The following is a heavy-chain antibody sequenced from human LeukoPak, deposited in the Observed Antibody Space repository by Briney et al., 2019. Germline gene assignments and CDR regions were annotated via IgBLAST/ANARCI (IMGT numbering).Heavy chain of an antibody. V-gene: IGHV4-39*07. Sequence: PSETLSLTCTVSGGSISSSSYYWGWIRQPPGKGLEWIGSIYYSGSTYYNPSLKSRVTISVDTSKNQFSLKLSSVTAADMAVYYCARVVYSSSWYYYYYYMDVWGKGTTVTVSS. CDR3: ARVVYSSSWYYYYYYMDV. D-gene: IGHD6-13*01. CDR2: IYYSGST. CDR1: GGSISSSSYY. J-gene: IGHJ6*03.